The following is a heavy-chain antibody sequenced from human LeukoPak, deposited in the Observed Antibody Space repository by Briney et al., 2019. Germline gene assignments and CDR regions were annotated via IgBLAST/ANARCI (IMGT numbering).Heavy chain of an antibody. Sequence: ASRTLSLTCAVSGGSISSSNWWSWVRQPPGKGLEWIGEIYHSGGTNYNPSLKSRVTISVDKSKNQFSLKTSSVTAADTAVYFCARIMGRGYCISTSCRGDWFDPWGQGTLVTVSS. D-gene: IGHD2-2*01. CDR3: ARIMGRGYCISTSCRGDWFDP. J-gene: IGHJ5*02. CDR1: GGSISSSNW. CDR2: IYHSGGT. V-gene: IGHV4-4*02.